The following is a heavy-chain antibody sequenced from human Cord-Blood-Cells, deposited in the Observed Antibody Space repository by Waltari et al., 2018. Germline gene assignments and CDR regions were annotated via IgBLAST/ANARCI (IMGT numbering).Heavy chain of an antibody. V-gene: IGHV1-8*02. Sequence: QVQLVQSGAEVKKPGASVKVSCKASGYTFTSYDINWVRPATGQGLEWMGWMNPNSGKTGYAQKFQGRVTMTRNTSISTAYMELSSLRSEDTAVYYCARGLGVQGVIAEYFQHWGQGTLVTVSS. CDR1: GYTFTSYD. D-gene: IGHD3-10*01. CDR3: ARGLGVQGVIAEYFQH. CDR2: MNPNSGKT. J-gene: IGHJ1*01.